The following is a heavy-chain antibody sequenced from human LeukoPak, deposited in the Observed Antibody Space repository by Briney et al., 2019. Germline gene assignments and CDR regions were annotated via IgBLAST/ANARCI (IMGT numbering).Heavy chain of an antibody. CDR2: IVGSVTKT. CDR3: AKDQLGAFDS. D-gene: IGHD6-13*01. Sequence: GRSLRLSRAASGFTFSIDAMSGVRHAPGKRLERISDIVGSVTKTNYTDSLKGRLSIPRDNSKNTFYLKMSGLLAQDPSVDYGAKDQLGAFDSWGQGTLVIVS. V-gene: IGHV3-23*01. J-gene: IGHJ4*02. CDR1: GFTFSIDA.